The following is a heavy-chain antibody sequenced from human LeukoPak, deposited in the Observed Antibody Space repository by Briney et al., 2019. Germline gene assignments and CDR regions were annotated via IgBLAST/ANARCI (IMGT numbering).Heavy chain of an antibody. D-gene: IGHD1-26*01. V-gene: IGHV3-13*01. CDR3: ARGSTRVFDY. Sequence: GGSLRLSCTASGFTVSGSFMSWVRQAPGKGLEWVSAIGTAGDTYYPGSVKGRFTISRENAKNSLNLQMNSLRAGDTAVYYCARGSTRVFDYWGQGTLVTVSS. J-gene: IGHJ4*02. CDR1: GFTVSGSF. CDR2: IGTAGDT.